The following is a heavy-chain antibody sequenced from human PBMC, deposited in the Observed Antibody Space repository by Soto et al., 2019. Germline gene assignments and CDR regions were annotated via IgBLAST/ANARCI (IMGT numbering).Heavy chain of an antibody. D-gene: IGHD6-19*01. V-gene: IGHV3-48*02. CDR3: ARDGYSSGWYEGDYYYYGMDV. Sequence: PVGSLRLSCAASGFTFSSYSMNWVRQAPGKGLEWVSYISSSSSTIYYADSVKGRFTISRDNAKNSLYLQMNSLRDEDTAVYYCARDGYSSGWYEGDYYYYGMDVWGQGTTVTVSS. CDR2: ISSSSSTI. CDR1: GFTFSSYS. J-gene: IGHJ6*02.